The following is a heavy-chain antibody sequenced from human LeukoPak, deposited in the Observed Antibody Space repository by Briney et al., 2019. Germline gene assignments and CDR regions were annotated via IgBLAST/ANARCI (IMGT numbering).Heavy chain of an antibody. CDR1: GGSISSYY. V-gene: IGHV4-59*01. Sequence: SETLSLTCTVSGGSISSYYWSWIRQPPGHGLEWIGYIYYSGSTNYNPSLKSRVTISVDTSKNQFSLKLSSVTAADTAVYYCARGAITRRDAFDIWGQGTMVTVSS. J-gene: IGHJ3*02. D-gene: IGHD2-2*01. CDR2: IYYSGST. CDR3: ARGAITRRDAFDI.